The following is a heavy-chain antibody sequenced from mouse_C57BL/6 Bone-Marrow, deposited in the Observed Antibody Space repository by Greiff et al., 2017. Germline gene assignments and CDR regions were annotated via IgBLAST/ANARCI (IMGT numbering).Heavy chain of an antibody. D-gene: IGHD2-4*01. CDR2: INYDGSST. J-gene: IGHJ2*01. Sequence: EVMLVESEGGLVQPGSSMKLSCTASGFTFSDYYMAWVRQVPEKGLEWVANINYDGSSTYYLDSLKSRFIISRDNAKNILYLQMSSLKSEDTATYYCARVGLRRNYFDYWGQGTTLTVSS. CDR3: ARVGLRRNYFDY. V-gene: IGHV5-16*01. CDR1: GFTFSDYY.